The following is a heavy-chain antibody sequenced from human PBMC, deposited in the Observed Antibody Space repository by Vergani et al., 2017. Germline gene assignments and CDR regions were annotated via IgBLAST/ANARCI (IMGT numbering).Heavy chain of an antibody. J-gene: IGHJ4*02. V-gene: IGHV3-33*01. CDR3: ARVRRDSSYLDY. Sequence: QVQLVESGGGVVQPGRSLRLSCAASGFTFSSYGMHWVRQAPGKGLEWVAVIWYDGSNKYYADSVKGRFTISRDNSKNTLYLQMNSLRAEDTAVYYCARVRRDSSYLDYWGQGTLVTVSS. CDR1: GFTFSSYG. CDR2: IWYDGSNK. D-gene: IGHD6-6*01.